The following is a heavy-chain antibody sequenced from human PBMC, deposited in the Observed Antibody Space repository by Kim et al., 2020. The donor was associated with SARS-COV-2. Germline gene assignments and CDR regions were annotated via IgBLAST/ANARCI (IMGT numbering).Heavy chain of an antibody. CDR2: IYFTGGT. J-gene: IGHJ5*01. V-gene: IGHV4-31*03. CDR1: GFSISSATFY. CDR3: ARIPSGDPYGWFDS. D-gene: IGHD2-21*01. Sequence: SETLTLTCTVSGFSISSATFYWSWVRQHPGKGLEWIGYIYFTGGTYFNPSLRSRLTMTVDSSKNQFSLNLNSVTAATAAVHYCARIPSGDPYGWFDSW.